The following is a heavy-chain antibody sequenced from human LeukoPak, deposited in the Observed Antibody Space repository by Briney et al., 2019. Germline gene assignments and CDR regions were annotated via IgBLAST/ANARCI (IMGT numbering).Heavy chain of an antibody. D-gene: IGHD6-19*01. V-gene: IGHV7-4-1*02. J-gene: IGHJ3*02. Sequence: ASVKVSCKASGYTVTNYAMNWVRQPPGQGLEWMGWINTNTGNQTYAHGFTGPFVFSLDTSVNTAYLQISSLKAEDTAVYYLSRARSAWASDAFDIWGQGTMVTVSS. CDR2: INTNTGNQ. CDR1: GYTVTNYA. CDR3: SRARSAWASDAFDI.